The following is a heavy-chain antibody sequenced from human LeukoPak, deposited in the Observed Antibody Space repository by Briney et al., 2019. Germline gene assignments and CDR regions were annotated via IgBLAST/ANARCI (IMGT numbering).Heavy chain of an antibody. J-gene: IGHJ6*02. CDR2: ISYDGSNK. Sequence: GGSLRLSCAASGFTFSSYGMHWVRQAPGKGLEWVAVISYDGSNKYYADSVKGRFTISRDNSKNTLYLQMNSLRAEDTAVYYCARDSYGDFNYYYYGMDVWGQGTTVTVSS. D-gene: IGHD4-17*01. V-gene: IGHV3-30*03. CDR3: ARDSYGDFNYYYYGMDV. CDR1: GFTFSSYG.